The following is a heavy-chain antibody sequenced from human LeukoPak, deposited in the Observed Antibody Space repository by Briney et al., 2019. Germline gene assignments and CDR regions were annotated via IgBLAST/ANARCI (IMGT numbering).Heavy chain of an antibody. V-gene: IGHV3-23*01. J-gene: IGHJ4*02. CDR1: GFTFSSYG. CDR2: LSGSGVTT. Sequence: PGGSLRLSCAASGFTFSSYGMSWVSQAPGKRLEWVSTLSGSGVTTYYADSVKGRFTISRDNSKNTLYLQMNSLRAEDTAVYYCAKEYYFDYWGQGTLVTVSS. CDR3: AKEYYFDY.